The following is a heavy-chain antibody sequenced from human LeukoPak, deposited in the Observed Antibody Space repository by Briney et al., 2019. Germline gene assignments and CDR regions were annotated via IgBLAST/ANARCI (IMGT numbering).Heavy chain of an antibody. V-gene: IGHV3-53*01. Sequence: GGSLRLSCAASGFTFSSYSMNWVRQAPGKGLEWVSVIYSGGNTYYADSVKGRFTISRDNSKNTLYLQMNSLRAEDTAVYYCARGLYYYDSSGYLYYWGQGTLVTVSS. CDR3: ARGLYYYDSSGYLYY. D-gene: IGHD3-22*01. CDR2: IYSGGNT. CDR1: GFTFSSYS. J-gene: IGHJ4*02.